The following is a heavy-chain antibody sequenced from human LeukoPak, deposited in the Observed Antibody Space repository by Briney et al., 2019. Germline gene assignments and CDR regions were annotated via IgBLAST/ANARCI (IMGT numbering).Heavy chain of an antibody. CDR3: AREKYAGYYFDY. CDR1: GFTFSNYA. D-gene: IGHD2-8*01. CDR2: ISYDGSNK. Sequence: GGSLRLSCAASGFTFSNYAMHGVRQAPGKGLEWVAGISYDGSNKYYADSVKGRFTISRDNSKNTLYLQMNSLRAEDTAVYYCAREKYAGYYFDYWGQGTLVTVSS. J-gene: IGHJ4*02. V-gene: IGHV3-30-3*01.